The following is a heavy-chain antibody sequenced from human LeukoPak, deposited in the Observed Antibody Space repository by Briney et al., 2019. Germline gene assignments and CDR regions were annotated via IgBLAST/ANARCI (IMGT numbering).Heavy chain of an antibody. CDR1: GGSIRSSYYY. Sequence: SETLSLTCTVSGGSIRSSYYYWGWIRQPPGKGLEWIGEINHSGSTNYNPSLKSRVTISVDTSKNQFSLKLSSVTAADTAVYYCAREPSYSSSWFNPGFGPPRPKNWFDPWGQGTLVTVSS. D-gene: IGHD6-13*01. CDR3: AREPSYSSSWFNPGFGPPRPKNWFDP. CDR2: INHSGST. V-gene: IGHV4-39*07. J-gene: IGHJ5*02.